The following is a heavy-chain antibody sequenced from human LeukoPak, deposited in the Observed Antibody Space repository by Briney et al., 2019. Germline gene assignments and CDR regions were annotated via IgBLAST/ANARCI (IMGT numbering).Heavy chain of an antibody. CDR1: GGSISSGGYY. Sequence: SETLSLTCTVSGGSISSGGYYWSWIRQPPGKGLEWIGYIYHSGSTYYNPSLKSRVTISVDRSKNQFSLKLSSVTAADTAVYYCARDYSSGWYSDAFDIWGQGTMVTVSS. V-gene: IGHV4-30-2*01. CDR2: IYHSGST. J-gene: IGHJ3*02. D-gene: IGHD6-19*01. CDR3: ARDYSSGWYSDAFDI.